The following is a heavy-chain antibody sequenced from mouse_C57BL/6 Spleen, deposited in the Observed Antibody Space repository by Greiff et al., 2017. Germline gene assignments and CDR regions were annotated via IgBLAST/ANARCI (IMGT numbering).Heavy chain of an antibody. D-gene: IGHD2-3*01. J-gene: IGHJ4*01. V-gene: IGHV1-80*01. CDR2: IYPGAGDT. Sequence: QVQLKESGAELVKPGASVKISCKASGYAFSSYWMNWVKQRPGKGLEWIGQIYPGAGDTNYNGKLKGKATLTADKSSSTAYMQLNRLTSEDSEVYFCARQGDDGYPGAMDYWGQGTSVTVSS. CDR3: ARQGDDGYPGAMDY. CDR1: GYAFSSYW.